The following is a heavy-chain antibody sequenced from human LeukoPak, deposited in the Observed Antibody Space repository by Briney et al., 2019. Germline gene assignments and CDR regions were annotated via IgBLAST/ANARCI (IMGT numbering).Heavy chain of an antibody. J-gene: IGHJ6*02. D-gene: IGHD6-13*01. CDR3: ARARAAVVSYYYYVMDV. Sequence: ASVKVSCKASGYTFTSYDINWVRQATGQGLAWMGWMNPNSGNTGYAQKFQGRVTMTRNTSISTAYMELSSLRSEDTAVYYCARARAAVVSYYYYVMDVWGQGTTVTVSS. CDR2: MNPNSGNT. CDR1: GYTFTSYD. V-gene: IGHV1-8*01.